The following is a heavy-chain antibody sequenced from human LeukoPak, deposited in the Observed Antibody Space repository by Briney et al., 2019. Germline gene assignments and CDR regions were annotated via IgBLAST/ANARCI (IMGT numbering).Heavy chain of an antibody. CDR2: ISSSGSTI. Sequence: GGSLRLSCAASGFTFSDYYMSWIRQAPGKGLEWVSYISSSGSTIYYADSVKGRFTISRDNSKNTLYLQMNSLRAEDTAVYYCVSGYYSWSVGYWGQGTLVTVSS. D-gene: IGHD3-22*01. CDR1: GFTFSDYY. V-gene: IGHV3-11*01. J-gene: IGHJ4*02. CDR3: VSGYYSWSVGY.